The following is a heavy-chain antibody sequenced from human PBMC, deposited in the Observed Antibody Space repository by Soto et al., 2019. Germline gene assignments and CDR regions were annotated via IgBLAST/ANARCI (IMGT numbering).Heavy chain of an antibody. Sequence: ALETLSLTCAVYGGSFSGYYWSWIRQPPGKGLEWIGEINHSGSTNYNPSLKSRVTISVDTSKNQFSLKLSSVTAADTAVYYCARGLHSYPNGYSSSSRGNWFDPWGQGTLVTVSS. J-gene: IGHJ5*02. CDR3: ARGLHSYPNGYSSSSRGNWFDP. CDR1: GGSFSGYY. CDR2: INHSGST. D-gene: IGHD6-6*01. V-gene: IGHV4-34*01.